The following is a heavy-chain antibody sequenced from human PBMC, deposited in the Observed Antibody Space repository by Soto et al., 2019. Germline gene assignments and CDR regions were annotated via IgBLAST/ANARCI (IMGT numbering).Heavy chain of an antibody. CDR2: IIPMFGTA. J-gene: IGHJ4*02. D-gene: IGHD2-15*01. V-gene: IGHV1-69*01. CDR3: ARDYGHDCSGGSCYLFF. CDR1: GGTFSSYA. Sequence: QVQLVQSGAEVKKPGSSVRVSCKASGGTFSSYALNWVRQAHEQGLEWMGGIIPMFGTARYAQKFQRRVTITADESTSTGHMELSSQRSEDTAVYYCARDYGHDCSGGSCYLFFWGQGTLVTVSS.